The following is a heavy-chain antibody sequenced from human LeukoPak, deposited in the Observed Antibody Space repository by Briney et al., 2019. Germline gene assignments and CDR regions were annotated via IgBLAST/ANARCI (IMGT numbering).Heavy chain of an antibody. CDR3: ARYIVVVPAAIGGAFNWFDP. V-gene: IGHV4-39*01. J-gene: IGHJ5*02. CDR2: IYYSGST. CDR1: GGSISSSSYY. Sequence: SEALSLTCTVSGGSISSSSYYWGWIRQPPGKGLEWIGSIYYSGSTYYNPSLKSRVTISVDTSKNQFSLKLSSVTAADTAVYYCARYIVVVPAAIGGAFNWFDPWGQGTLVTVSS. D-gene: IGHD2-2*02.